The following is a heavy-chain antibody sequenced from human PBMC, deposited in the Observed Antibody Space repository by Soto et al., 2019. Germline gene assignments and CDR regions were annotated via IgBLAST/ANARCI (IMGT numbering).Heavy chain of an antibody. J-gene: IGHJ6*02. CDR1: GFTLSSFS. Sequence: GGSLRLSCAASGFTLSSFSMNWVRQAPGKGPEWVSYISSSSSSTNYADSVKGRFTISRDNAKNTLFLQMNSLRAEDTAVYYCARTATVVVTAIMDYYYYGMDVWGQGTTVTVSS. CDR2: ISSSSSST. D-gene: IGHD2-21*02. CDR3: ARTATVVVTAIMDYYYYGMDV. V-gene: IGHV3-48*04.